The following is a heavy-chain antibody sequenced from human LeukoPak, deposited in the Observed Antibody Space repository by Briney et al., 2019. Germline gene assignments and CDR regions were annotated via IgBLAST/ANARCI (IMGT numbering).Heavy chain of an antibody. Sequence: GGSLRLSCAASGFTFSSYGMHWVRQAPGKGLEWVAFIRYDGSNKYYADSVKGRFTISSDNAKNSLYLQMNSLRAEDTAVYYCARDSSAYYTFVIWGQGTMVTVSS. CDR1: GFTFSSYG. CDR3: ARDSSAYYTFVI. D-gene: IGHD3-22*01. V-gene: IGHV3-30*02. CDR2: IRYDGSNK. J-gene: IGHJ3*02.